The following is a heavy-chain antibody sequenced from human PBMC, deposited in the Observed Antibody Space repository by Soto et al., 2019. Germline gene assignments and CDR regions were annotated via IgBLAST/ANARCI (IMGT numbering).Heavy chain of an antibody. Sequence: TSETLSLTCTVSGDSVNSNNVYWGWVRQPPGRGLEFIGNVYYSGITYYNPAFESRVTISVDTSKNQFSLRLTSVTAADTAVYYCARAYEIYYDSAFDIWGQGTMVTVSS. CDR3: ARAYEIYYDSAFDI. CDR1: GDSVNSNNVY. V-gene: IGHV4-39*01. CDR2: VYYSGIT. J-gene: IGHJ3*02. D-gene: IGHD3-3*01.